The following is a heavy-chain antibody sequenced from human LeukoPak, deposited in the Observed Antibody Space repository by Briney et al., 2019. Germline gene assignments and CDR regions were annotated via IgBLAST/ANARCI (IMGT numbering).Heavy chain of an antibody. Sequence: GGSLRLSCAASGLTVSSNCMSWVRQAPGKGLEWVSLIYSGGSTYYTDSVKGRFTISRDDARKSLYLQMNSLRLEDTAFYYCVKDISYGGNPAFEFWGRGTLVTVSS. CDR3: VKDISYGGNPAFEF. CDR1: GLTVSSNC. V-gene: IGHV3-53*01. CDR2: IYSGGST. D-gene: IGHD4-23*01. J-gene: IGHJ4*02.